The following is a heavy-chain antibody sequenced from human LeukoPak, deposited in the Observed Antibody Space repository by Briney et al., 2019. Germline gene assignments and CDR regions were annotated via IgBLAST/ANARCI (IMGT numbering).Heavy chain of an antibody. CDR1: GFTFASYA. CDR2: ISGSGSRT. CDR3: ARSIGLTGGGVDV. J-gene: IGHJ6*02. Sequence: PGGSLRLSCAASGFTFASYAMSWVRQAPGKGLEWVSAISGSGSRTYYADSVKGRFTISRDNSKNTLYLQMNSLRAEDTAVYYCARSIGLTGGGVDVWGQGTTVTVSS. V-gene: IGHV3-23*01. D-gene: IGHD3-9*01.